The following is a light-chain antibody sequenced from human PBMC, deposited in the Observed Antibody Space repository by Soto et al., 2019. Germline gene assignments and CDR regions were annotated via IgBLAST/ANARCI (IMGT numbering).Light chain of an antibody. CDR2: GTS. CDR1: QDITSS. CDR3: QQYYNWPPWT. V-gene: IGKV3-15*01. J-gene: IGKJ1*01. Sequence: ETVMTQSPATLSVSPGERATLSCRASQDITSSVAWYQQKPGQAPRLLIYGTSIRATGTPARFSGSGSGTDFTLTISSLQSEDVAVYCCQQYYNWPPWTFGQGTKVEIK.